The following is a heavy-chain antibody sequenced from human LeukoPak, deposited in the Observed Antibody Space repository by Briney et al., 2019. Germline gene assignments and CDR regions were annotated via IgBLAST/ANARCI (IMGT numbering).Heavy chain of an antibody. Sequence: SETLSLTCTVSGGSVSSGSYYWSWIRQPPGKGLEWIGYIYYSGSTNYNPSLKSRVTISVDTSKNQFSLKLNSVTAADTAVYYCARASGYSYGYGEYYFDYWGQGTLVTVSS. CDR3: ARASGYSYGYGEYYFDY. CDR1: GGSVSSGSYY. J-gene: IGHJ4*02. V-gene: IGHV4-61*01. CDR2: IYYSGST. D-gene: IGHD5-18*01.